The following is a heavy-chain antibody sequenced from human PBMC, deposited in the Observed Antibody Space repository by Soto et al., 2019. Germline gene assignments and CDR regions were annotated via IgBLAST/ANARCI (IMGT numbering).Heavy chain of an antibody. Sequence: SVKVSCKASGGTFSSYAISWVRQAPGQGLEWMGGIIPIFGTANYAQKFQGRVTITADESTSTAYVELSSLRSENTAVYYCARGVYYYGSGMTYYYYYGMDVWGQGTTVTVSS. V-gene: IGHV1-69*13. CDR3: ARGVYYYGSGMTYYYYYGMDV. CDR2: IIPIFGTA. D-gene: IGHD3-10*01. CDR1: GGTFSSYA. J-gene: IGHJ6*02.